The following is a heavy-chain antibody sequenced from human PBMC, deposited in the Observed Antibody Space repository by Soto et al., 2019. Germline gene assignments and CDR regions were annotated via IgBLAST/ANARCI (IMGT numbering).Heavy chain of an antibody. CDR3: ARWGTTGGFDL. CDR2: TSYDGNNK. CDR1: VFMFKSYV. Sequence: QLQLVESGGGVVQPGTSLRLSCTASVFMFKSYVMHWVRQAPGKGLEWVALTSYDGNNKYYGDSVKGRFTVSRDNSKNTLHLQMDSLRPEDTALYYCARWGTTGGFDLWGQGTLVSVSS. D-gene: IGHD3-16*01. V-gene: IGHV3-30*19. J-gene: IGHJ4*02.